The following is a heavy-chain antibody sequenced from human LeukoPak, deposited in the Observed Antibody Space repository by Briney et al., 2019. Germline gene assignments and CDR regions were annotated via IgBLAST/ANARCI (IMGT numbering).Heavy chain of an antibody. Sequence: PSETLSLTCAVYGGSFSSFYWSWIRQPPGKGLEWIGEINQSGSTNYKPSPKSRVTISVDTSKNQFSLKLTSVTAADTAVYYCVRLAALGYSFAPRYAFDIWGQGTMVTVSS. CDR3: VRLAALGYSFAPRYAFDI. CDR2: INQSGST. J-gene: IGHJ3*02. D-gene: IGHD5-18*01. CDR1: GGSFSSFY. V-gene: IGHV4-34*01.